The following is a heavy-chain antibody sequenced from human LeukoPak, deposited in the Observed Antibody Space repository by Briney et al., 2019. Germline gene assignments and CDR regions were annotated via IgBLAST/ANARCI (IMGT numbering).Heavy chain of an antibody. V-gene: IGHV4-39*01. J-gene: IGHJ4*02. CDR2: IYYTGST. Sequence: SETLSLTCTVSGGSVSSTEFYWGWIRQPPRKGLQWIGSIYYTGSTYYNPSLNSRVTMSVDTSQNQISLKMTSVTAADTAVYYCARLSKGRYFDYIFDYWGRGTLVTVSS. CDR3: ARLSKGRYFDYIFDY. CDR1: GGSVSSTEFY. D-gene: IGHD3-9*01.